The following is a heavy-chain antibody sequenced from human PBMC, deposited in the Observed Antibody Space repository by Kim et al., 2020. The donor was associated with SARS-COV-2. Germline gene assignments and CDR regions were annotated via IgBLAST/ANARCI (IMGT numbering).Heavy chain of an antibody. D-gene: IGHD6-19*01. J-gene: IGHJ4*02. V-gene: IGHV1-46*01. CDR1: GYTFTSYY. Sequence: ASVKVSCKASGYTFTSYYMHWVRQAPGQGLEWMGIINPSGGSTSYAQKFQGRVTMTRDTSTSTVYMELSSLRYEDTAVYYCARGIFHGYSSGWYFDYWGQGTLVTVYS. CDR3: ARGIFHGYSSGWYFDY. CDR2: INPSGGST.